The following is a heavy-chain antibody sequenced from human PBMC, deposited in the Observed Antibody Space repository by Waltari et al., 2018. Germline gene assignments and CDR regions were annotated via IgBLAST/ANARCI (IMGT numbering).Heavy chain of an antibody. CDR3: VYSRRGAGSGSRWYYFNY. CDR1: GFSLRTDGVG. V-gene: IGHV2-5*02. D-gene: IGHD6-19*01. CDR2: VYWDGDK. J-gene: IGHJ4*02. Sequence: QITLTESGPRQVRPTQTLTLTCTLSGFSLRTDGVGVGWVRQLPTKVLEWLAIVYWDGDKRYSPALNSRLNRTGETSKNQVVLTMINMDPVDTAAYLGVYSRRGAGSGSRWYYFNYWGQGTLVTVSS.